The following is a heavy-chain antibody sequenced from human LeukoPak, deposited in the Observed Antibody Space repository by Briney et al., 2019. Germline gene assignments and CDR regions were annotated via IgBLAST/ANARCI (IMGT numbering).Heavy chain of an antibody. J-gene: IGHJ5*02. V-gene: IGHV4-4*02. CDR3: ASRDSGYDYFSWFDP. CDR2: IYHSGST. D-gene: IGHD5-12*01. Sequence: SETLSLTCTISGGSISSSNWWSWVRQPPGKGLEWIGEIYHSGSTNYNPSLKSRVTISVDKSKNQFSLKLSSVTAADTAVYYCASRDSGYDYFSWFDPWGQGTLVTVSS. CDR1: GGSISSSNW.